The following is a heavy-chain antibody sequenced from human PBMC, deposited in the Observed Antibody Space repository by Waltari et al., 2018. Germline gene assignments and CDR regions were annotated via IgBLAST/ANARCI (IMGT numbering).Heavy chain of an antibody. CDR3: ARPKFYHGDYPAGIDV. CDR1: RLYA. V-gene: IGHV3-30*07. J-gene: IGHJ6*02. D-gene: IGHD4-17*01. CDR2: ISYDGEKK. Sequence: QVQLVQSGGGVVQPGGSLRLSCAASRLYAIHWILQTPGKSLEWLALISYDGEKKFYADSVQGRFTVSRDNSNSTLYLQMNSLRAEDTGIYYCARPKFYHGDYPAGIDVWGQGTTVTVSS.